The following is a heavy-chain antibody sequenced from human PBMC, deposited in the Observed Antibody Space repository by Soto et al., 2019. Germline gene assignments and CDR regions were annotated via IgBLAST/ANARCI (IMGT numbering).Heavy chain of an antibody. D-gene: IGHD3-10*01. V-gene: IGHV1-3*01. CDR2: INAGNGNT. CDR1: GYTFTSYA. J-gene: IGHJ5*02. Sequence: ASVKVSCKASGYTFTSYAMHWVRQAPGQRLEWMGWINAGNGNTKYSQKFQGRVTITRDTSASTAYMELSSLRSEDTAVYYCAREMVRGVISVVGWFDPWGQGTLVTVSS. CDR3: AREMVRGVISVVGWFDP.